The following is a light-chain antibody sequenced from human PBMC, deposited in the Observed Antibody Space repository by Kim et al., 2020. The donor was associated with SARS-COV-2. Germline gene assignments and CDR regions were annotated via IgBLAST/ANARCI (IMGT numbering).Light chain of an antibody. J-gene: IGKJ2*01. Sequence: SLSPGERATLSCRASQSVNSYLACYQQKPGQAPRLLIHDASNRASGIPARFSGSGSGTDFTLTISSLEPEDFAVYSCQQRSNWPHTFGQGTKLEI. CDR3: QQRSNWPHT. V-gene: IGKV3-11*01. CDR2: DAS. CDR1: QSVNSY.